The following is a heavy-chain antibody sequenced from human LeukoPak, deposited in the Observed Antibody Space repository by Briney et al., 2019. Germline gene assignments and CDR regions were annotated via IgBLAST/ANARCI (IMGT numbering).Heavy chain of an antibody. CDR2: LNPGNSDT. D-gene: IGHD6-13*01. J-gene: IGHJ4*02. CDR3: ARLRWAAGDGYYFDY. Sequence: GESLKISCNGSGYGFTTCWIGWVRQMPGKGLEWMGVLNPGNSDTRYSPSFQGQVTISADKSITTAYLQWSSLKASDTAMYYCARLRWAAGDGYYFDYWGQGTPVTVSS. V-gene: IGHV5-51*01. CDR1: GYGFTTCW.